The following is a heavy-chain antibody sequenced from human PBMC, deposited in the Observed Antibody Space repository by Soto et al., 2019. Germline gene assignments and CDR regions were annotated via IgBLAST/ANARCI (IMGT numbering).Heavy chain of an antibody. D-gene: IGHD2-15*01. V-gene: IGHV3-13*01. J-gene: IGHJ3*02. CDR2: IGTAGDT. Sequence: GGSLRLSCAASGFTFSSYDMHWVRQATGKGLEWVSAIGTAGDTYYPGSVKGRFTISRENSKNSLYLQMNSLRAGDTVVYYCARMIGYCGGGSCSVCDFDIWGPGPMVTI. CDR3: ARMIGYCGGGSCSVCDFDI. CDR1: GFTFSSYD.